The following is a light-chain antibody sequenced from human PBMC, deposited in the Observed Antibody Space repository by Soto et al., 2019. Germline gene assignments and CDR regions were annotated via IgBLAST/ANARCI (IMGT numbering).Light chain of an antibody. CDR2: LEGSGSY. Sequence: QAVVTQSSSASASLGSSVKLTCTLSSGHSSYIIAWHQQQPGKAPRYLMKLEGSGSYNKGSGVPDRFSGSSSGADRYLTISNLQSEGEADYYCETWDSNTVVFGGGTKLTVL. V-gene: IGLV4-60*03. CDR3: ETWDSNTVV. CDR1: SGHSSYI. J-gene: IGLJ2*01.